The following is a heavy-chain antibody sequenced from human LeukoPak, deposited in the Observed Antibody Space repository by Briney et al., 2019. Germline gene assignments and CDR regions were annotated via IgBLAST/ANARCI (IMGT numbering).Heavy chain of an antibody. Sequence: PSETLSLTCTVSGGSISSYYWSWIRQPAGKGLEWIGRIYTSGSTNYNPSLKSRVTISVDTSKNQFSLKLSSVTAADTAVYYCARRSGIVGAIGAFDIWGQGTMVTVSS. D-gene: IGHD1-26*01. J-gene: IGHJ3*02. V-gene: IGHV4-4*07. CDR2: IYTSGST. CDR1: GGSISSYY. CDR3: ARRSGIVGAIGAFDI.